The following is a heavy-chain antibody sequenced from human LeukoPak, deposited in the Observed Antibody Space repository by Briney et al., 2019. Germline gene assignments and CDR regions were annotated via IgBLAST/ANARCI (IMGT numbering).Heavy chain of an antibody. Sequence: PGGSLRLSCAASGVTLSSYWMSWVRQTPGKGLEWVANIKQDGSEISYVDSVKGRFTISRDNAKNSLYLQMNSLRAEDTAVYYCVGRARYNGYFQHWGQGTLVTVSS. CDR2: IKQDGSEI. V-gene: IGHV3-7*01. CDR3: VGRARYNGYFQH. D-gene: IGHD1-1*01. CDR1: GVTLSSYW. J-gene: IGHJ1*01.